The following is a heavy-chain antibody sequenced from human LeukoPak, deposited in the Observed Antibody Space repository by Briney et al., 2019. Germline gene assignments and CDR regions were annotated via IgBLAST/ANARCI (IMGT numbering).Heavy chain of an antibody. Sequence: RQSGPTLVNPTQTLTLTCTFSGFSLSTSGMRVSWIRQPPGKALEWLARIDWDDDKFYSTSLKTRLTISKDTSKNQVVLTVTNMDPVDTATYYCARIFSVGFDYWGQGTLVTVSS. CDR2: IDWDDDK. J-gene: IGHJ4*02. CDR3: ARIFSVGFDY. D-gene: IGHD3-3*02. CDR1: GFSLSTSGMR. V-gene: IGHV2-70*17.